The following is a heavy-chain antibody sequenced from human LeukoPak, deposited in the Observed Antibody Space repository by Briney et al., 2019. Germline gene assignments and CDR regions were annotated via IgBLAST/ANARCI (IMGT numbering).Heavy chain of an antibody. CDR2: ISYDGNNK. CDR3: AEDVVVIVAAKPGI. CDR1: GFTFSSYC. J-gene: IGHJ4*02. V-gene: IGHV3-30*18. D-gene: IGHD2-15*01. Sequence: PGGSLRLSCAASGFTFSSYCMHWVRQAPGKGLEWVAVISYDGNNKYYADSVKGRFTISRDNSKNMLYLQMNGLRAEDTAVYYCAEDVVVIVAAKPGIWGQGTLVTVSS.